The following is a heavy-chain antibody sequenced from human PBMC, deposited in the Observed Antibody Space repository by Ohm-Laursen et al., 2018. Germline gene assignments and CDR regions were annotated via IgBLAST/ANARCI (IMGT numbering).Heavy chain of an antibody. D-gene: IGHD3-22*01. CDR3: AKDLARTPIVVVIDGFDY. CDR1: GFTFDDYA. J-gene: IGHJ4*02. CDR2: ISGKTGNI. V-gene: IGHV3-9*01. Sequence: SLRLSCAASGFTFDDYAMHWVRQAPGKGLEWVSGISGKTGNIGYADSVKGRFTISRDNAKNSLYLQMNSLRAEYTAVYYCAKDLARTPIVVVIDGFDYWGQGTLVTVSS.